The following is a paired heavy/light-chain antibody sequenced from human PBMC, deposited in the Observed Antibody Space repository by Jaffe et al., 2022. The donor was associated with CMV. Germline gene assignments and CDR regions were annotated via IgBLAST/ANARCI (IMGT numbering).Heavy chain of an antibody. Sequence: EVQLVESGGGLVEPGGSLRLSCAASGFTFTNAWMSWVRQAPGKGLEWVGRIKSKIEGGTTDYAAAVTGRFSISRDDSKNTLYLQMNSLKNEDTAMYYCTTRAETVTVLNLFFSFWGQGTLVTVSS. V-gene: IGHV3-15*01. CDR1: GFTFTNAW. CDR2: IKSKIEGGTT. CDR3: TTRAETVTVLNLFFSF. D-gene: IGHD4-4*01. J-gene: IGHJ4*02.
Light chain of an antibody. CDR1: QTVSSH. V-gene: IGKV3-15*01. J-gene: IGKJ4*01. Sequence: EIVMTQSPATLSMSPGERATLSCRASQTVSSHLVWYQQKPGQAPRLLIYGASTRATGIPARFSGSGSGTEFTLTISSLQFGDSAVYYCQQYHDWLTFGGGTKVEIK. CDR3: QQYHDWLT. CDR2: GAS.